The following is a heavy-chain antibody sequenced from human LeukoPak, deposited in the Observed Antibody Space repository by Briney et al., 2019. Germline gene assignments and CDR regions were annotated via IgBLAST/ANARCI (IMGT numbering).Heavy chain of an antibody. CDR1: GFTFSNYA. Sequence: PGGSLRLSCAASGFTFSNYAMTWVRQAPGKGLEWVSSISSSGDSTYYADFVKGQFTISRDNSKNTLYLQMNSLRVEDTAVYYCARVVGSFDYWGQGTQVTVSS. V-gene: IGHV3-23*01. CDR2: ISSSGDST. CDR3: ARVVGSFDY. D-gene: IGHD6-25*01. J-gene: IGHJ4*02.